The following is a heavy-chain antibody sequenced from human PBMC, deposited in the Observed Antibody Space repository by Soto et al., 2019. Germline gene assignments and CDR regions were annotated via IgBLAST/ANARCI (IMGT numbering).Heavy chain of an antibody. J-gene: IGHJ3*02. Sequence: ASVKVSCKASGYTFTSYGISWVRQAPGQGPEWMGWISAYNGNTNYAQKLQGRFTMTTDTSTSTAYMELWSLRSDDTAVYYCARERPDALYCTNGVCHPRGAFDIWGQGTMVTVSS. CDR1: GYTFTSYG. CDR3: ARERPDALYCTNGVCHPRGAFDI. V-gene: IGHV1-18*01. CDR2: ISAYNGNT. D-gene: IGHD2-8*01.